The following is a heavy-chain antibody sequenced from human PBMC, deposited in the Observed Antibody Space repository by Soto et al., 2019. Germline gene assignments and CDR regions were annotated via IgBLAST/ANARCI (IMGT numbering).Heavy chain of an antibody. V-gene: IGHV3-23*01. CDR2: ISGSGGST. J-gene: IGHJ4*02. CDR1: GFSFSSNA. CDR3: ARDSSGWALLFDY. D-gene: IGHD6-19*01. Sequence: GGSLRLSCAASGFSFSSNAMSWVRQAPGKGLEWVSAISGSGGSTYYADSVKGRFTISRDNPKNTRSLQMNSLRTADTAVYYCARDSSGWALLFDYWRQGNLGIVCS.